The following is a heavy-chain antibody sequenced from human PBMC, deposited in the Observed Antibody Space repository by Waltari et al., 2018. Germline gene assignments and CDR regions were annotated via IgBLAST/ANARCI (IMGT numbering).Heavy chain of an antibody. CDR1: GFTFSSYS. CDR3: ARDRDWAFDI. Sequence: EVQLVESGGGLVQPGGSLRLSCAASGFTFSSYSMNWFRQAPGKGREWVAYISVDRSSIHYADSVKGRITVSRDNAKNSLYLQMSSLTAEDTAVFYCARDRDWAFDIWGQGTMVTVSS. J-gene: IGHJ3*02. CDR2: ISVDRSSI. V-gene: IGHV3-48*04. D-gene: IGHD2-21*01.